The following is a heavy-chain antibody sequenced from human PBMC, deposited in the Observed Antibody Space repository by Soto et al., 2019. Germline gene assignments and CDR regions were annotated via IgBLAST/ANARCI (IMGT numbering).Heavy chain of an antibody. Sequence: ASVKVSCKASGYPFTELSMHWVRQAPGKGLEWMGGFDPEDGETIYAQKFQGRVTMTEDTSTDTAYMELSSLRSEDTAVYYCTSYYYDSSGYYIIDYWGRGTLVTVSS. CDR2: FDPEDGET. CDR3: TSYYYDSSGYYIIDY. D-gene: IGHD3-22*01. V-gene: IGHV1-24*01. CDR1: GYPFTELS. J-gene: IGHJ4*02.